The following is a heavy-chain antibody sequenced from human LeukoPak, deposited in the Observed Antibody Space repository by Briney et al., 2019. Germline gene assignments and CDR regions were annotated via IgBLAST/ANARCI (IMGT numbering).Heavy chain of an antibody. CDR2: LIPNSGGT. CDR3: ARYCPTSCNAGDTFDI. J-gene: IGHJ3*02. D-gene: IGHD2/OR15-2a*01. CDR1: GYTFTDYY. Sequence: ASVKVSCKASGYTFTDYYLHWVRQAPGQGLEWMGGLIPNSGGTNFAQNFQGRVTMTRDTSITTAYMELSTLRSDDTAVYYCARYCPTSCNAGDTFDIWGQGTAVTVSS. V-gene: IGHV1-2*02.